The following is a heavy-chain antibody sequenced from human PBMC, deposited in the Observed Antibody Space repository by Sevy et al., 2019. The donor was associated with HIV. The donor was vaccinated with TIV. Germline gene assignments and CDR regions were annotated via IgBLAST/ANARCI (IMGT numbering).Heavy chain of an antibody. Sequence: GGSLRLSCAASGFTFSSYGMHWVRQAPGKGLEWVAIIRYDGSNKYYADSVKGRFTISRDNSKNTLYLQMNSLRAEDTAVYYCAKGGSGWYSAFDIWGQGTMVTVSS. CDR1: GFTFSSYG. D-gene: IGHD6-19*01. CDR2: IRYDGSNK. J-gene: IGHJ3*02. CDR3: AKGGSGWYSAFDI. V-gene: IGHV3-30*02.